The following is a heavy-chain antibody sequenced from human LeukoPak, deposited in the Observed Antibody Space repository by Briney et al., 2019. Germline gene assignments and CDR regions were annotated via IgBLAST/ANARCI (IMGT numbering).Heavy chain of an antibody. V-gene: IGHV1-69*01. CDR2: IIPSSGTT. CDR1: GGTFNTYG. CDR3: ARGRSGFDWDDGGGFDP. D-gene: IGHD3-9*01. Sequence: SLKVSCKASGGTFNTYGVGWVRQAPGQGLEWMGGIIPSSGTTTYAQKFQGRVTITADESTSTAYMDLSSLTSQDTAVYYCARGRSGFDWDDGGGFDPWGQGTLVTVSS. J-gene: IGHJ5*02.